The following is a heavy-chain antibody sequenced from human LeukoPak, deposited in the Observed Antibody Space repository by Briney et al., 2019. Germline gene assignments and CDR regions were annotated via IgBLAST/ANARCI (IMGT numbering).Heavy chain of an antibody. CDR1: GFTFSSYA. CDR3: AREMEYCSSTSCSNWFDP. D-gene: IGHD2-2*01. J-gene: IGHJ5*02. Sequence: GRSLRLSCAASGFTFSSYAMHWVRQAPGKGLEWVAVISYDGSNKYYADSVKGRFTTSRDNSKNTLYLQMNSLRAEDTAVYYCAREMEYCSSTSCSNWFDPWGQGTLVTVSS. V-gene: IGHV3-30-3*01. CDR2: ISYDGSNK.